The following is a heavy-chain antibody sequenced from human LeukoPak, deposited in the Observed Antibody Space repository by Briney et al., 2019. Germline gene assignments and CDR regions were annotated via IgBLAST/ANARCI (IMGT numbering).Heavy chain of an antibody. CDR2: ISSSSSYI. V-gene: IGHV3-21*06. Sequence: KPGGSLRLSCAASGFTFSSYSMNWVRRAPGKGLEWVSSISSSSSYIYYADSVKGRFTISRDNAKNSLYLQMNSLRAEDTAVYYCARDKKTDDYGDYWPWVVDYWGQGTLVTVSS. CDR1: GFTFSSYS. J-gene: IGHJ4*02. D-gene: IGHD4-17*01. CDR3: ARDKKTDDYGDYWPWVVDY.